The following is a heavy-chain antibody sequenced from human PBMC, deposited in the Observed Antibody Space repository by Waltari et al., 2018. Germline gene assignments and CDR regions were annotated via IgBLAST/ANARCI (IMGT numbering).Heavy chain of an antibody. D-gene: IGHD2-21*01. V-gene: IGHV4-39*01. Sequence: QVRLRESGPGLVKPSETLSLTCAVSGASVASAAHYWGWIRQSPERGREWIGTRYVTGTTHYNPSLRSRVTISADTSRDQFSLRVNSVTAADTAVYYCAGTDLHTKIAFDSWGQGTQVTVSA. CDR3: AGTDLHTKIAFDS. CDR2: RYVTGTT. J-gene: IGHJ4*02. CDR1: GASVASAAHY.